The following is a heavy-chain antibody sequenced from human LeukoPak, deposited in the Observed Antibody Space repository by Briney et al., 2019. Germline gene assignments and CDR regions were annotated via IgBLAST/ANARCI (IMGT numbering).Heavy chain of an antibody. CDR1: GGSFSGYY. CDR2: INHSGST. CDR3: ARDNRAAPTENWFDP. D-gene: IGHD2/OR15-2a*01. Sequence: PSETLSLTCAVYGGSFSGYYWSWIRQPPGKGLEWIGEINHSGSTNYNPSLKSRVTISVDTSKNQFSLKLSSVTAADTAVYYCARDNRAAPTENWFDPWGQGTLVTVSS. V-gene: IGHV4-34*01. J-gene: IGHJ5*02.